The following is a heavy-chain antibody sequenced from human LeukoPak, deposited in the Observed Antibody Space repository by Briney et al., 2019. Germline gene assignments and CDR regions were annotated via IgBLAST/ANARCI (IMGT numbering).Heavy chain of an antibody. V-gene: IGHV1-18*01. CDR1: GYTFTSYG. J-gene: IGHJ4*02. CDR2: ISAYNGNT. CDR3: ARDRWGYFDWLYFDY. D-gene: IGHD3-9*01. Sequence: ASVKVSCKASGYTFTSYGISWVRQAPGQGLEWMGWISAYNGNTNYAQKLQGRVTMTTDTSTSTAYMELRSLRSDDTAVYYCARDRWGYFDWLYFDYWDQGTLVTVSS.